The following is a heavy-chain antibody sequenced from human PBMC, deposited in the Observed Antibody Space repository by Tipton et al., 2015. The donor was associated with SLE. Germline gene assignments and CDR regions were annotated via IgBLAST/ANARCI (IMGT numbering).Heavy chain of an antibody. V-gene: IGHV3-20*04. D-gene: IGHD5-24*01. J-gene: IGHJ4*02. Sequence: SLRLSCAASGFTFSSYCMSWVRQAPGKGLEWVSGINWNGGSTGYADSVKGRFTISRDNAKNSLYLQMNSLRAEDTALYYCARVEMATTYYFDYWGQGTLVAV. CDR3: ARVEMATTYYFDY. CDR2: INWNGGST. CDR1: GFTFSSYC.